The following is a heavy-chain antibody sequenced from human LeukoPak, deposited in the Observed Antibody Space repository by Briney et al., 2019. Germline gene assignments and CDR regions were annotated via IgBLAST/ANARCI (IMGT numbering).Heavy chain of an antibody. D-gene: IGHD2-2*01. CDR2: MNPNSGNT. CDR1: GYTFTGYY. V-gene: IGHV1-8*02. CDR3: ARVSGYCSSTSCYQRIDY. Sequence: GASVKVSCKASGYTFTGYYMHWVRQAPGQGLEWMGWMNPNSGNTGYAQKFQGRVTMTRNTSISTAYMELSSLRSEDTAVYYCARVSGYCSSTSCYQRIDYWGQGTLVTVSS. J-gene: IGHJ4*02.